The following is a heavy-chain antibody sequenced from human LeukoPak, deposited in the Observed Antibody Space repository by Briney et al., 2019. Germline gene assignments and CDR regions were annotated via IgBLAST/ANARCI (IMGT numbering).Heavy chain of an antibody. J-gene: IGHJ6*03. CDR3: ARAGMLDDYYYYMDV. Sequence: GGSLRLSCAASGFTFSSYAMSWVRQAPGKGLEWVSAISGSGGSTYYADSVKGRFTISRDNAKNSLYLQMNSLRAEDTAVYYCARAGMLDDYYYYMDVWGKGTTVTVSS. V-gene: IGHV3-23*01. CDR1: GFTFSSYA. D-gene: IGHD2-8*01. CDR2: ISGSGGST.